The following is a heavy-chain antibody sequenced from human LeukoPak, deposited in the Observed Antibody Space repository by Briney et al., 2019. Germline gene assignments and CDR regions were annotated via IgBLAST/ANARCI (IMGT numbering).Heavy chain of an antibody. CDR1: GYTFTGYY. CDR3: ASMGDYYDSSGYYMVDY. J-gene: IGHJ4*02. Sequence: ASVKVSYKASGYTFTGYYMHWVRQAPGQGLEWMGWINPNSGGTNYAQKFQGRVTMTRDTSISTAYMELSRLRSDDTAVYYCASMGDYYDSSGYYMVDYWGQGTLVTVSS. CDR2: INPNSGGT. V-gene: IGHV1-2*02. D-gene: IGHD3-22*01.